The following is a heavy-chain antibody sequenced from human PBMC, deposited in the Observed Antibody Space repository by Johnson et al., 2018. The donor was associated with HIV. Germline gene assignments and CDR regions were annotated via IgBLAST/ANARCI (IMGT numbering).Heavy chain of an antibody. D-gene: IGHD4-23*01. Sequence: VQLVESGGGLVQPGGSLRHSCAASGFTFSSYDMHWVRQATGKGLEWVSAIGTAGDTYYPGSVKGRFTISRENAKNSLYLQMNSLRAGDTAVYYCARQTTVVSGDAFDIWGQGTMVTVSS. CDR2: IGTAGDT. J-gene: IGHJ3*02. CDR1: GFTFSSYD. CDR3: ARQTTVVSGDAFDI. V-gene: IGHV3-13*01.